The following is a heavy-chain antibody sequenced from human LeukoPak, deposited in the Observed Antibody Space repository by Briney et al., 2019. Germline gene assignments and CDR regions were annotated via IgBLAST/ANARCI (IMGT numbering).Heavy chain of an antibody. CDR1: GYTFTSYG. Sequence: ASVKVSCKASGYTFTSYGISWVRQAPGQGLEWMGWISAYNGNTNYAQKLQGRVTMTTDTSTSTAYMELRSLRSDDTAVYYCAREGTIFGVVRSGNNWFDPWGQGTLVTVSS. D-gene: IGHD3-3*01. J-gene: IGHJ5*02. CDR3: AREGTIFGVVRSGNNWFDP. V-gene: IGHV1-18*01. CDR2: ISAYNGNT.